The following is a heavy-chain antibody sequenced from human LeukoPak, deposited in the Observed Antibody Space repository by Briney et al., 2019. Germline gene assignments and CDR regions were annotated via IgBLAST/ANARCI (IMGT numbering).Heavy chain of an antibody. CDR3: AKDCHSFYLFGMDV. J-gene: IGHJ6*02. Sequence: PGGSPRLSCAASGFSVDHYGMHWVRQAPGKGLEWVSFISGDGARTEYADSVKSRFTISRDSSKNSLYLQMNSLRTEDTALYYCAKDCHSFYLFGMDVWGHKSKVSVSS. D-gene: IGHD5/OR15-5a*01. V-gene: IGHV3-43*02. CDR2: ISGDGART. CDR1: GFSVDHYG.